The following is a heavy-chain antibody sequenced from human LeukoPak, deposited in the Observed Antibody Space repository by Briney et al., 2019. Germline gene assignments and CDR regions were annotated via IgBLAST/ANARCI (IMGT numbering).Heavy chain of an antibody. CDR3: ARVWGSYYYYMDV. CDR2: IYSGGST. D-gene: IGHD3-16*01. V-gene: IGHV3-53*01. Sequence: GGSLRLSCAACGFTFSSYAMSWVRQAPGKGLEWVSVIYSGGSTYYADSEKGRFTISRDNSKNTLYLQMNSLRAEDTAVYYCARVWGSYYYYMDVWGKGTTVTVSS. J-gene: IGHJ6*03. CDR1: GFTFSSYA.